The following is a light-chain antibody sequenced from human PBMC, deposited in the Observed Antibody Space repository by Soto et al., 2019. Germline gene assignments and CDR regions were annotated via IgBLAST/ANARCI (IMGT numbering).Light chain of an antibody. V-gene: IGKV3-20*01. CDR3: HNYADSPHT. CDR1: QSVRSGS. J-gene: IGKJ2*01. CDR2: GAS. Sequence: EIVLTQSPGTLSLSPGEGATLSCRASQSVRSGSLAWYQQKPGQAPRLLIYGASSRATDIPDRFSGSGSGTDFTLTISRLEPEDFAVYYCHNYADSPHTFGQGTKVEIK.